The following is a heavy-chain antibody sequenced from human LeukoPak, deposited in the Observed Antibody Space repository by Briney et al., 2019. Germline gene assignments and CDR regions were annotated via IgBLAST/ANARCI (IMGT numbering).Heavy chain of an antibody. CDR2: IKSKTDGGTT. D-gene: IGHD4-17*01. CDR1: GFTFSNAW. V-gene: IGHV3-15*01. J-gene: IGHJ6*03. Sequence: GGSLRLSCAASGFTFSNAWMSWARLAPGKGLEWVGRIKSKTDGGTTDYAAPVKGRFTISRDDSKNTLYLQMNSLKTEDTAVYYCTTVGRGDLYYYYYMDVWGEGTTVTISS. CDR3: TTVGRGDLYYYYYMDV.